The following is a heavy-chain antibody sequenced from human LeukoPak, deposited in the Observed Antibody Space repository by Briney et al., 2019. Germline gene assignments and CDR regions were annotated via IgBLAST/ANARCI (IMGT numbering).Heavy chain of an antibody. J-gene: IGHJ4*02. Sequence: KPGGSLRLSCAASGFTFYDYTMNWVRQAPGKGLEWVSSISSSSSYIYYADSVKGRFTISRDNAKNSLFLQMNSLRAEDTAVYYCARGQGLQLKSGSDYWGQGTLVTVSS. V-gene: IGHV3-21*01. D-gene: IGHD5-24*01. CDR2: ISSSSSYI. CDR3: ARGQGLQLKSGSDY. CDR1: GFTFYDYT.